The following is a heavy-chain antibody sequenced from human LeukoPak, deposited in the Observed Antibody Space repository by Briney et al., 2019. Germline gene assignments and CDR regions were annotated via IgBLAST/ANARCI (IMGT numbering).Heavy chain of an antibody. CDR3: ASPGDFWSGYYTSKIDY. CDR1: GFTFSSYA. D-gene: IGHD3-3*01. J-gene: IGHJ4*02. Sequence: GRSLRLSCAASGFTFSSYAMHWVRQAPGKGLEWVSAISGSGGSTYYADSVKGRFTISRDNSKNTLYLQMNSLRAEDTAVYYCASPGDFWSGYYTSKIDYWGQGTLVTVSS. CDR2: ISGSGGST. V-gene: IGHV3-23*01.